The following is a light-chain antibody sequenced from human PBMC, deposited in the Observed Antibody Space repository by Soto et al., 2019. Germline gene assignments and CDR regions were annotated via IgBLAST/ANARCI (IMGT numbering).Light chain of an antibody. Sequence: QSALTQPASVSGSPGQYITISCTGTSSDVGSYNLVSWYHQHPGKAPKLMIYEGSKRPSGVSNRFSGSKSGNTASLTISGLQAEDEADYYCCSYAGSSLYVFGTGTKVTVL. CDR2: EGS. CDR1: SSDVGSYNL. J-gene: IGLJ1*01. CDR3: CSYAGSSLYV. V-gene: IGLV2-23*01.